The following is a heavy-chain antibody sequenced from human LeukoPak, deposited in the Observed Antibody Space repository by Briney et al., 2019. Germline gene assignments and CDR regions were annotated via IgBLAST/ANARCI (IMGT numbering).Heavy chain of an antibody. J-gene: IGHJ4*02. CDR2: ISSSGNTI. V-gene: IGHV3-11*01. CDR1: GFTFSDYY. Sequence: GGSLRLSCAASGFTFSDYYMSWIRQAPGKGLVWVSYISSSGNTIYYADSVEGRFTISRDNAKNSLFLQMNSLRDEDTAVYYCARSEAAFDYWGQGTLVTVSS. CDR3: ARSEAAFDY.